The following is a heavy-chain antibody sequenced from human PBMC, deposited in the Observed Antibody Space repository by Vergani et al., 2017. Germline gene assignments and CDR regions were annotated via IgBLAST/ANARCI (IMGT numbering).Heavy chain of an antibody. V-gene: IGHV3-15*01. CDR2: IKSKTDGGTT. J-gene: IGHJ6*02. CDR1: GFTFSNAW. CDR3: TTASDGSGGSCYSLYYYGMDV. Sequence: EVQLVESGGGLVKPGGSLRLSCAASGFTFSNAWMSWVRQAPGKGLEWVGRIKSKTDGGTTDYAAPVKGRFTISRDDSKNTLYLQMNSLKTEDTAVYYCTTASDGSGGSCYSLYYYGMDVWGQGTTVTVSS. D-gene: IGHD2-15*01.